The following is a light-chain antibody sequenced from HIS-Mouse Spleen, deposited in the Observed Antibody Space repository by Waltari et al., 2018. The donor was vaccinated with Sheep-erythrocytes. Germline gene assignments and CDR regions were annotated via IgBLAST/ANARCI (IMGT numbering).Light chain of an antibody. CDR1: HSVSSY. CDR3: QQRSNWYT. CDR2: DAS. J-gene: IGKJ2*01. Sequence: EIVFTQFPATLSLSPGERATLSCRASHSVSSYLACYQQKPGQGPRILIYDASNRATGIPARFSGRGSGTDFTLTISSLEPEDFAVYYCQQRSNWYTFGQGTKLEIK. V-gene: IGKV3-11*01.